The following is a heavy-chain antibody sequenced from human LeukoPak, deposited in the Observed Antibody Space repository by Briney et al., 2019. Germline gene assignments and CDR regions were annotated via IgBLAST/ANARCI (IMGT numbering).Heavy chain of an antibody. D-gene: IGHD4/OR15-4a*01. CDR1: GYTFTSYG. J-gene: IGHJ3*02. CDR3: AKIIFPGLSQDAFDI. CDR2: ISAYNGNT. V-gene: IGHV1-18*01. Sequence: ASVKVSCKASGYTFTSYGISWVRQAPGQGLEWMGWISAYNGNTNYAQKLQGRVTMTTDTSTSTAYMELRSLRSDDTAVYYCAKIIFPGLSQDAFDIWGQGTMVTVSS.